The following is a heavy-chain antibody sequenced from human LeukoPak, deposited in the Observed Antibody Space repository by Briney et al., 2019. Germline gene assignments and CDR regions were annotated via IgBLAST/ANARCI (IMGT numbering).Heavy chain of an antibody. CDR2: TYVAGTT. Sequence: GGSLRLSCAASDLIVTINYMTWVRQAPGRGLEWVSVTYVAGTTYYADSVKGRFAVSRDYSNNTMFLQMNDLRAEDTGVYYCARARLEYTTGWDYFDHWGQGSLVTVSS. CDR1: DLIVTINY. CDR3: ARARLEYTTGWDYFDH. V-gene: IGHV3-66*01. J-gene: IGHJ4*02. D-gene: IGHD2/OR15-2a*01.